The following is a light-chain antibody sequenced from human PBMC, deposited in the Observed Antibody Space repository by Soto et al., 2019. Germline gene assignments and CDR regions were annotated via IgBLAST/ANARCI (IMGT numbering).Light chain of an antibody. Sequence: QSALTQPASVSGSPGQSITISCTGTSSDVGYVSWYQHHPGKPPKLMIYGVNNRPSGVSNRFSGSKSGNTASLTISGLQSEDEADYYCSSFPTSSTRVFGGGTKLTVL. J-gene: IGLJ3*02. CDR3: SSFPTSSTRV. V-gene: IGLV2-14*03. CDR1: SSDVGY. CDR2: GVN.